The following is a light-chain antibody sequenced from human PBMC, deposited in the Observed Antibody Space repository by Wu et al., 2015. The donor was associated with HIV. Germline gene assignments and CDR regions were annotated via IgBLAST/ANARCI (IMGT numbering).Light chain of an antibody. CDR1: QTIARSH. Sequence: EFVLTQSPGTLSLSPGERATLSCKASQTIARSHLAWYQQKPGQPPRLLIYSASSRAPGIPDRFSGSGSRTDFTLTISRLEPEDFAVYYCQQYGSSWTFGQGTKVEIK. V-gene: IGKV3-20*01. CDR3: QQYGSSWT. CDR2: SAS. J-gene: IGKJ1*01.